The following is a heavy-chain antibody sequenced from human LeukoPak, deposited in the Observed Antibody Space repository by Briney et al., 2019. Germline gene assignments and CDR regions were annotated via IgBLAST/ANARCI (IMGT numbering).Heavy chain of an antibody. D-gene: IGHD5-12*01. Sequence: GESLRLSCAASGFSFSSYVMHWVRQAPGKGLEWMAVIWYDGSNKYYADSMRGRFTISRDNSENTLYLQMSSLRAEDTAVYYCARGILGYSTVYLDYWGQGALVTVSS. CDR2: IWYDGSNK. CDR1: GFSFSSYV. CDR3: ARGILGYSTVYLDY. V-gene: IGHV3-33*01. J-gene: IGHJ4*02.